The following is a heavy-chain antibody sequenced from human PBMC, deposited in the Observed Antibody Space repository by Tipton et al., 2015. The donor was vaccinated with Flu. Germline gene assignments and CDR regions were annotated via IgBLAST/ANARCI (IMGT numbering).Heavy chain of an antibody. V-gene: IGHV4-39*07. CDR3: ARGPTVVTPVYAFDI. CDR1: GGSISTSGYY. J-gene: IGHJ3*02. CDR2: IYTSGST. Sequence: LRLSCTVSGGSISTSGYYWGWIRQPPGKGLEWIGRIYTSGSTNYNPSLKSRVSISLDTSKKQFSLKLTSVTAADAAVYYCARGPTVVTPVYAFDIWGQGTMVTVSS. D-gene: IGHD4-23*01.